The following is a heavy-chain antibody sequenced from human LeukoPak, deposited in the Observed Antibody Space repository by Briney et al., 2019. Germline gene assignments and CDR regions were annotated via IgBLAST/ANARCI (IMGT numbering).Heavy chain of an antibody. D-gene: IGHD1-26*01. CDR2: INPNSGGT. CDR3: ARPWGPYSGNYNDAFDI. Sequence: ASVKVSCKASGYTFTGYYMHWVRQAPGQGLEWMGWINPNSGGTNYAQKFQGRVTMTRDTSISTAYMELSRLRSDDTAVYYCARPWGPYSGNYNDAFDIWGQGTMVTVSS. CDR1: GYTFTGYY. J-gene: IGHJ3*02. V-gene: IGHV1-2*02.